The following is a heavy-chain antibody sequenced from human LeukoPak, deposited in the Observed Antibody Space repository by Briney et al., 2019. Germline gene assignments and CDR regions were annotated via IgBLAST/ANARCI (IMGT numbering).Heavy chain of an antibody. CDR1: GGSFSGYY. D-gene: IGHD1-26*01. Sequence: SETLSLTCAVYGGSFSGYYWSWIRQPPGKGLEWIGEINDSASTNYNPSLKSRVTISVDTSKNQFSLKLSSVTAADTAVYYCARGLQPPRSGSYYRNAPRAFDIWGQGTMVTVSS. CDR3: ARGLQPPRSGSYYRNAPRAFDI. V-gene: IGHV4-34*01. CDR2: INDSAST. J-gene: IGHJ3*02.